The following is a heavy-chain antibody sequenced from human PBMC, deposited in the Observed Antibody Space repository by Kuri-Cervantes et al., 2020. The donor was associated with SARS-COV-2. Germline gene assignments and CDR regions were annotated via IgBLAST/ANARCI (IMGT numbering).Heavy chain of an antibody. CDR3: AREDRYGGNLNWFDP. CDR2: IYSGGST. J-gene: IGHJ5*02. V-gene: IGHV3-53*01. Sequence: LSLTCAASGFTVSSNYMSWVRQAPGKGLEWVSVIYSGGSTYYADSVQGRFTISRGNSKNTLYLQMNSLRVEDTAVYYCAREDRYGGNLNWFDPWGQGTLVTDSS. D-gene: IGHD1-26*01. CDR1: GFTVSSNY.